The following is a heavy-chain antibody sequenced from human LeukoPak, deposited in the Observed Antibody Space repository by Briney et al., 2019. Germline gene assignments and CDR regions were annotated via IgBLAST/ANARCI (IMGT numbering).Heavy chain of an antibody. V-gene: IGHV1-2*02. CDR2: INPNSGGS. CDR1: GYTFTGYY. CDR3: ARDLVQNIAAAGTYYYYYMDV. J-gene: IGHJ6*03. D-gene: IGHD6-13*01. Sequence: ASVKVSCKASGYTFTGYYMHWVRQAPGQGLEWVGWINPNSGGSNYAQKFQGRVTMTRDTSISTVYMELSRLRSDDTAVYYCARDLVQNIAAAGTYYYYYMDVWGKGTTVTVSS.